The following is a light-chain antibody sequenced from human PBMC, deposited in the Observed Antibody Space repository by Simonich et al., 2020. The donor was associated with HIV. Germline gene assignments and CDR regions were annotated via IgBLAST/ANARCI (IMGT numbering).Light chain of an antibody. Sequence: DVVMTQSPLSLPVTLGQPASISCRSSQSLVPSDGNTYLNWFQQRPGQSPRRLMYKVSNRDAGVPDRISGSGSGTDFTLKISRVEAEDVGVYYCMQGTHWPPITFGPGTKVDIK. CDR3: MQGTHWPPIT. CDR1: QSLVPSDGNTY. V-gene: IGKV2-30*02. CDR2: KVS. J-gene: IGKJ3*01.